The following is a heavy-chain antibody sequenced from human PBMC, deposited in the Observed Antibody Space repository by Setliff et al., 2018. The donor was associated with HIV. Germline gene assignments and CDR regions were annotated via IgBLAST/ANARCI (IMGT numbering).Heavy chain of an antibody. CDR2: IKTKTDGGTT. Sequence: LRLSCAASGFTLNHAWMSWVRQAPGKGLEWVGRIKTKTDGGTTDYAAPVKGRFTISRDDSKNTAYLQMDSLKTEDTAVYYCTRHSTDPWSLLDYWGQGTLVTVSS. V-gene: IGHV3-15*01. D-gene: IGHD4-4*01. CDR3: TRHSTDPWSLLDY. J-gene: IGHJ4*02. CDR1: GFTLNHAW.